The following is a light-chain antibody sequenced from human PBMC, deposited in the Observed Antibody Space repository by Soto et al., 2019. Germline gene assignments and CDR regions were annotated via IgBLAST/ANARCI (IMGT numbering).Light chain of an antibody. V-gene: IGKV2-28*01. Sequence: DIVMTQSPLSLPVTPGEPASISSRSSQSLLHNNGHNFLDWYLQKPGQSPQVLIYWSFNRASGVPDRFSGSGSGTDCTLEISRVEAEDVGVYYCIQTLQAPYTCGQGTKLEIK. CDR2: WSF. CDR3: IQTLQAPYT. CDR1: QSLLHNNGHNF. J-gene: IGKJ2*01.